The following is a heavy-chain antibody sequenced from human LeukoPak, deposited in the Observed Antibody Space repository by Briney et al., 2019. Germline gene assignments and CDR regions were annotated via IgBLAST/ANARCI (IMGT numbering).Heavy chain of an antibody. J-gene: IGHJ6*02. V-gene: IGHV3-48*04. CDR3: AREGREQWLVLEYYYYGMGV. Sequence: PGGSLRLSCAASGFTFSAYSMNWVRQAPGKGLEWVSYISSGSYTIYYADSVKGRFTISRDNAKNSLYLQMNSLRAEDTAVYYCAREGREQWLVLEYYYYGMGVWGQGTTVTVSS. CDR2: ISSGSYTI. D-gene: IGHD6-19*01. CDR1: GFTFSAYS.